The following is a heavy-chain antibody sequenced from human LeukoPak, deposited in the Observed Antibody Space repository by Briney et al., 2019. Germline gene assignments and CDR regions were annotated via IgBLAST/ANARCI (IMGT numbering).Heavy chain of an antibody. Sequence: GGSLRLSCAASGFTFSSYSMNWVRQAPGKGLEWVSSISSSSSYIYYADSVKGRFTISRDNAKNSLYLQMNSLRAEDTAVYYCARVEGKVTTSRGSFWGQGTLVTVSS. V-gene: IGHV3-21*01. J-gene: IGHJ4*02. CDR1: GFTFSSYS. D-gene: IGHD4-11*01. CDR3: ARVEGKVTTSRGSF. CDR2: ISSSSSYI.